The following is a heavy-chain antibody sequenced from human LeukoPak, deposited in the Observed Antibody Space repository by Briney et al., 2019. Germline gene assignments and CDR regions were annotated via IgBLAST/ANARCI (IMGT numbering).Heavy chain of an antibody. CDR1: GGSISSNY. Sequence: PSETLSLTCTISGGSISSNYCSWIRQPPGKGLEWIGYCHYSGNTNYNPSLKSRATISVDMSKNQFSLTLNSVTAADTAVYYCARSASSTSRSAFDIWGQGTRVTASS. CDR2: CHYSGNT. J-gene: IGHJ3*02. V-gene: IGHV4-59*13. CDR3: ARSASSTSRSAFDI.